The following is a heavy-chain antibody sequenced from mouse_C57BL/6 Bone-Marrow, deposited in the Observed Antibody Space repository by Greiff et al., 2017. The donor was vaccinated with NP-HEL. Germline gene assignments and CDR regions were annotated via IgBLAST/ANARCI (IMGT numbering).Heavy chain of an antibody. V-gene: IGHV1-64*01. CDR2: IHPNSGST. D-gene: IGHD1-1*01. J-gene: IGHJ2*01. CDR3: AREDGSSFIDY. Sequence: QVQLKQPGAELVKPGASVKLSCKASGYTFTSYWMHWVKQRPGQGLEWIGMIHPNSGSTNYNEKFKSKATLTADKSSSTAYMQLSSLTSEDSAVYYCAREDGSSFIDYWGQGTTLTVSS. CDR1: GYTFTSYW.